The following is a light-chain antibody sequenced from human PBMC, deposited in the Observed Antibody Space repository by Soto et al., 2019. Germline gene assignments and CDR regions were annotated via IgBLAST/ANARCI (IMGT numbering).Light chain of an antibody. Sequence: VVLTQSPATLSLSPGERATLSCRASQSISEFLAWYQQKPGQAPRLLIYDASNRATGTPARFSGSGSGTDLTLTISSLEAEDFALYYCQQRSKWPVTFGGGTKVEIK. J-gene: IGKJ4*01. CDR2: DAS. CDR3: QQRSKWPVT. CDR1: QSISEF. V-gene: IGKV3-11*01.